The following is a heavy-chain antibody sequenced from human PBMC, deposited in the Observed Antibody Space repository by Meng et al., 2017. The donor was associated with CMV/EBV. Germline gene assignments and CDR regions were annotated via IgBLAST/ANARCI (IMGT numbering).Heavy chain of an antibody. CDR3: ARGWWLQDLNFKY. D-gene: IGHD5-24*01. CDR1: GYTFTGYY. Sequence: ASVKVFCKASGYTFTGYYMHWVRQAPGQGLEWMGWINPNSGGTNYAQKFQGRVTMTRDTSISTAYMELSRLRSDDTAVYYCARGWWLQDLNFKYWGQGTLVTVSS. CDR2: INPNSGGT. J-gene: IGHJ4*02. V-gene: IGHV1-2*02.